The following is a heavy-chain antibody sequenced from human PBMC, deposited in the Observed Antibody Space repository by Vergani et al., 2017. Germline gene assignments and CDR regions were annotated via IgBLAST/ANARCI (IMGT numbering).Heavy chain of an antibody. D-gene: IGHD1-26*01. CDR3: ARGHPVGSY. CDR2: IKGDGSAK. Sequence: EVQVVESVGGLVQPGGSLRLSCAASGFIFSDHYMDWVRQAPGKGLEWVAAIKGDGSAKQYVESVKGRFTISRDNAKSSLYLQMNSLRVADTAVYYCARGHPVGSYWGQGTLVTVSS. J-gene: IGHJ4*02. CDR1: GFIFSDHY. V-gene: IGHV3-7*01.